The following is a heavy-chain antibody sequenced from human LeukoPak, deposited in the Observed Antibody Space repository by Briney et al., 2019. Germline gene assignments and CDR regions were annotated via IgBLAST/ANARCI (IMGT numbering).Heavy chain of an antibody. V-gene: IGHV3-73*01. Sequence: PGGSLKLSRAASGFTFSGSAMHWVRQASGKGLEWVGRIRSKANSYATAYAASVKGRFTISRDDSKNTAYLQMNSLKTEDTAVYYCTRREVGATSMDYWGQGTLVTVSS. CDR2: IRSKANSYAT. CDR3: TRREVGATSMDY. CDR1: GFTFSGSA. J-gene: IGHJ4*02. D-gene: IGHD1-26*01.